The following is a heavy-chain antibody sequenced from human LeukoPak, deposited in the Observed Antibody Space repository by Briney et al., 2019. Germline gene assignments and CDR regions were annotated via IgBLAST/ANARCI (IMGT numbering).Heavy chain of an antibody. CDR2: IKQDGSEK. J-gene: IGHJ4*02. V-gene: IGHV3-7*01. Sequence: PGGSLRLSCAASGFTFSSYAMSWVRQAPGKGLEWVANIKQDGSEKYYVDSVKGRFTISRDNAKNSLYLQMNSLRAEDTAVYYCASHNWNYGDSFDYWGQGTLVTVSS. CDR3: ASHNWNYGDSFDY. D-gene: IGHD1-7*01. CDR1: GFTFSSYA.